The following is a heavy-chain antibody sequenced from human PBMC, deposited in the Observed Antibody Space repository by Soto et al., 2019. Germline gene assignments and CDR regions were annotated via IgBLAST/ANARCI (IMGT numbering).Heavy chain of an antibody. CDR2: ISASGGDT. V-gene: IGHV3-23*01. CDR1: GISLNTHS. D-gene: IGHD4-17*01. J-gene: IGHJ3*02. CDR3: ARPRGYGIFDAYDI. Sequence: GGSLRLSXAASGISLNTHSMSWVRQAPGKGLEWASAISASGGDTYHADSVKGRFTISRDNSIDTLYLQMSSLRTEETALYYCARPRGYGIFDAYDIWGQGAMVTVSS.